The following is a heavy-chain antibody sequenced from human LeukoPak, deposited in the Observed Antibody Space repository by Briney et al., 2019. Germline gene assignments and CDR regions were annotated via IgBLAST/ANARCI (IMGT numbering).Heavy chain of an antibody. V-gene: IGHV1-18*01. Sequence: ASVKVSCKASGYTFTSYGISWVRQAPGQGLEWMGWISAYNGNTNFAQKLQGRVTMTTDTSTSTAYMELRSLRSDDTAVYYCADYGDYEGYFDYWGQGTLVTVSS. CDR1: GYTFTSYG. D-gene: IGHD4-17*01. CDR2: ISAYNGNT. J-gene: IGHJ4*02. CDR3: ADYGDYEGYFDY.